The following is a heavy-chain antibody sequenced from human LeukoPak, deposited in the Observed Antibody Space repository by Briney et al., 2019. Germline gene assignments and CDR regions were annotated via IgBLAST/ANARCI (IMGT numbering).Heavy chain of an antibody. V-gene: IGHV3-30*18. CDR1: GFTFSSYG. CDR3: AKDILAYCGGDCPFDY. D-gene: IGHD2-21*02. J-gene: IGHJ4*02. Sequence: PGGSLRLSCAASGFTFSSYGMHWGRQAPGKGLEWVAVISYDISNKYYADSVKGRFTISRDNSKNTLYLQMNSLRAEDTAVYYCAKDILAYCGGDCPFDYWGQGTLVTVSS. CDR2: ISYDISNK.